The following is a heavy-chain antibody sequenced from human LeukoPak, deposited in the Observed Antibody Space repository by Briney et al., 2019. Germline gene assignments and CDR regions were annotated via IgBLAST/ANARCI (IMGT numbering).Heavy chain of an antibody. CDR3: ARCLYDSSGYYIDY. D-gene: IGHD3-22*01. J-gene: IGHJ4*02. V-gene: IGHV1-2*02. Sequence: ASVKVSCKASGYTFTGYYMHWVRQAPGQGLEWMGWINPNSGGTNYAQKFQGRVTMTRDTSISTAYMELSRLRSDDTAVYYCARCLYDSSGYYIDYWGQGTLVTVSS. CDR2: INPNSGGT. CDR1: GYTFTGYY.